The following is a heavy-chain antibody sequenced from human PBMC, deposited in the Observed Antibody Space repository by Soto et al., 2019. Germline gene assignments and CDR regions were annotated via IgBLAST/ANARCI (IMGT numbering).Heavy chain of an antibody. CDR2: IIPIFGTA. Sequence: QVQLVQSGAEVKKPGSSVKVSCKASGGTFSSYDISWVRQAPGQGLEWMGGIIPIFGTANYAQKFQGRVTSNADECTRTAYMELGSLKSEDKAVYSCARALVATNAFDYWGQGTLVTVSS. D-gene: IGHD5-12*01. J-gene: IGHJ4*02. V-gene: IGHV1-69*12. CDR1: GGTFSSYD. CDR3: ARALVATNAFDY.